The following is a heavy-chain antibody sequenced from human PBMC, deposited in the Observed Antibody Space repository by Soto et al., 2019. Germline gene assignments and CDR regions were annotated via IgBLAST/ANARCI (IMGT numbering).Heavy chain of an antibody. CDR3: ARACSGGSCYSTFSMDV. CDR2: IGTAGDT. V-gene: IGHV3-13*04. Sequence: EVQLVESGGGLVQPGGSLRLSCAASGFTFSSYDMHWVRQATGKGLEWVSVIGTAGDTYYPGSVKGRFTISRENAKNSLYLQMNSLRAGDTAVYYCARACSGGSCYSTFSMDVWGQGTTVTVSS. J-gene: IGHJ6*02. D-gene: IGHD2-15*01. CDR1: GFTFSSYD.